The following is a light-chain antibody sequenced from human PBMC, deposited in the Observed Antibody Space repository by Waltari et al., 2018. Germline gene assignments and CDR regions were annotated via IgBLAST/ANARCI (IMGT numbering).Light chain of an antibody. V-gene: IGKV1-33*01. Sequence: DIQMTQSPSSLSASVGDRLTITCQATQDIRNYLNWYQQKPGKAPQLLVYDASHLQSGVPSRFTGSRSGTYFTLTINNVQPEDAATYYCHQYEKVPLTFGGGTKVDI. CDR1: QDIRNY. J-gene: IGKJ4*01. CDR2: DAS. CDR3: HQYEKVPLT.